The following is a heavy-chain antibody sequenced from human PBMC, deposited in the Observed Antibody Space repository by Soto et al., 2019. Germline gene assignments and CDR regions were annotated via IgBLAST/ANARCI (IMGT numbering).Heavy chain of an antibody. J-gene: IGHJ5*02. V-gene: IGHV3-30*04. CDR1: GFTVNTYA. CDR3: VRDGYSSDYYIKWFDI. Sequence: SLGLSCTGCGFTVNTYAVHWVCQAPGKGLEWVAVISSDGRNKNYGASVKGRFTISRENSKNTRSLEMDSLQPGATAIYYCVRDGYSSDYYIKWFDISGQRSQVTVPS. D-gene: IGHD3-22*01. CDR2: ISSDGRNK.